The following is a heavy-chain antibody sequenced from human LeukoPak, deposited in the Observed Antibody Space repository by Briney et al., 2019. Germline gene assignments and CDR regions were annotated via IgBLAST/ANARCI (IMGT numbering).Heavy chain of an antibody. Sequence: GGSLRLSCAASGFTFITYVMHWVRQAPGKGLEWVAVIWYDGSNKYYADSVKGRFTISRDNAKNSLYLQMNSLRAEDTAVYYCARDRQLVASMDYWGQGTLVTVSS. V-gene: IGHV3-33*01. D-gene: IGHD6-13*01. CDR1: GFTFITYV. CDR3: ARDRQLVASMDY. J-gene: IGHJ4*02. CDR2: IWYDGSNK.